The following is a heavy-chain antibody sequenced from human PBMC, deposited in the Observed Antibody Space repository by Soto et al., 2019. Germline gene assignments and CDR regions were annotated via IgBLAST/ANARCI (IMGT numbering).Heavy chain of an antibody. Sequence: SVKVSCKASGYTFTSYAMHWVRQAPGQGLEWMGGSIPLSAEPKYNQTFQGRLIFSVDESTATVYMELSGLTSEDTAVYYCARGLSGDSGYWGQGTLVTVSS. CDR1: GYTFTSYA. D-gene: IGHD4-17*01. J-gene: IGHJ4*02. CDR2: SIPLSAEP. CDR3: ARGLSGDSGY. V-gene: IGHV1-69*13.